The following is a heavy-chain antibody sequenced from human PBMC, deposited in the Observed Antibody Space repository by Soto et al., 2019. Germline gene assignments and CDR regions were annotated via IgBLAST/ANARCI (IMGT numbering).Heavy chain of an antibody. D-gene: IGHD2-15*01. V-gene: IGHV1-69*02. J-gene: IGHJ4*02. CDR2: IIPILGIA. CDR3: ARGRGYCSGGSCYSGDY. Sequence: QVQLVQSGAEVKKPGSSVKVSCKASGGTFSSYTISWVRQAPGQGLEWMGRIIPILGIANYAQKFQGRVTITADKSTSTAYMELSSLGSEDTAVYYCARGRGYCSGGSCYSGDYWGQGTLVTVSS. CDR1: GGTFSSYT.